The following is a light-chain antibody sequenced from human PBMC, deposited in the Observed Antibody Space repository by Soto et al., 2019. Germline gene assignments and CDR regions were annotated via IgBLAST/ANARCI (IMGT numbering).Light chain of an antibody. J-gene: IGLJ2*01. V-gene: IGLV1-44*01. CDR3: ATWDDSLNGPV. Sequence: QSVLTQPPSASATPGQRVSLSCSGSSSNIGSNTVSWYQQVPGTAPKLLIYNNNQRPPGVPDRFSDSKSGTSASLAISGLQSEDEADYYCATWDDSLNGPVFGGGTKVTVL. CDR2: NNN. CDR1: SSNIGSNT.